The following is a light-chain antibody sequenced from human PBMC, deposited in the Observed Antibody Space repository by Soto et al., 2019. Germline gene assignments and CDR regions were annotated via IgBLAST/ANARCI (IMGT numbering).Light chain of an antibody. CDR1: QDIRKY. V-gene: IGKV1-33*01. CDR3: QHYDNLPPFT. J-gene: IGKJ3*01. CDR2: GAS. Sequence: DIQMTQSPSSLSASVGDRVTITCQASQDIRKYLNWYHQKPGRAPKLLIYGASNLETGVPSRFSGSGYGTDFIFTISSLQPEDIATYYCQHYDNLPPFTFGPGTKVAIK.